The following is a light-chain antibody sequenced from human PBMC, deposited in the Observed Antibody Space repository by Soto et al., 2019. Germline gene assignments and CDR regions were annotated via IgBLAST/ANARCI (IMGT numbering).Light chain of an antibody. CDR1: SSDVGSYNL. Sequence: QSALTQPASVSGSPGQSITISCTGTSSDVGSYNLVSWYQQHPGKAPKLMIHEGSKRPSGVSDRFSGSKSGNTASLTISGLHAEDEADYYCCSYGRSVVFGGGTKLTVL. CDR2: EGS. V-gene: IGLV2-23*01. J-gene: IGLJ2*01. CDR3: CSYGRSVV.